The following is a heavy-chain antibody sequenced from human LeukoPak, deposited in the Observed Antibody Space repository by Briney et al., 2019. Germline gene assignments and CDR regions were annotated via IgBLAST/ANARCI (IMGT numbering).Heavy chain of an antibody. Sequence: GGSLRLSYAASGFTFSSYGMHWVRQAPGKGLEWVAFIRYDGSNKYYADSVKGRFTISRDNSKNTLYLQMNSLRAEDTAVYYCAKGPLRFHDYWGQGTLVTVSS. V-gene: IGHV3-30*02. D-gene: IGHD4-17*01. CDR1: GFTFSSYG. CDR2: IRYDGSNK. CDR3: AKGPLRFHDY. J-gene: IGHJ4*02.